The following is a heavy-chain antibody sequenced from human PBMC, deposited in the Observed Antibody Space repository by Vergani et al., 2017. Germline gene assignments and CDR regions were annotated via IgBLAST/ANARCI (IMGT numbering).Heavy chain of an antibody. CDR2: MYTSGHT. J-gene: IGHJ6*03. CDR3: ARASHCINCYSEGPNGPGYYYMDV. D-gene: IGHD2-21*01. V-gene: IGHV4-61*02. CDR1: GASVSRGTYY. Sequence: QVQLQESGPGLLKPSQTLSLTCTVFGASVSRGTYYWTWIRQPAGKKLEWIVRMYTSGHTIYNPSLESRVTMSVDTSKNQFSLQLSSVTAADTAVYYCARASHCINCYSEGPNGPGYYYMDVWGKGTTVTVSS.